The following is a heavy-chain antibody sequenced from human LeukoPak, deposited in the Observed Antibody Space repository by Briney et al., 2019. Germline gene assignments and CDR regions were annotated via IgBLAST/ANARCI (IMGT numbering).Heavy chain of an antibody. Sequence: PGGSLRLSSAASGFTFSDHYMSWIRQAPGTGLEWVSYISTSSSHTDYADSVKGRFTISRDDAKDSLFLQMNSLRAEDTAVYYCARGHYGLDVWGQGTTVTVSS. CDR1: GFTFSDHY. CDR2: ISTSSSHT. J-gene: IGHJ6*02. CDR3: ARGHYGLDV. V-gene: IGHV3-11*05.